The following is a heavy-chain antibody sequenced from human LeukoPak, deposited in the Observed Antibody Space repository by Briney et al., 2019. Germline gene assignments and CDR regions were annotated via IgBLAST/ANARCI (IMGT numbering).Heavy chain of an antibody. CDR1: GYTFTSYY. CDR3: ARVKPNYYDSSAYGTFDI. Sequence: ASVKVSCKASGYTFTSYYMHWVRQAPGQGHEWMGIINPSGGSTSYAQKFQGRVTMTRDTSTSTVYMELSSLGSEDTAVYYCARVKPNYYDSSAYGTFDIWGQGTMVTVSS. J-gene: IGHJ3*02. D-gene: IGHD3-22*01. V-gene: IGHV1-46*01. CDR2: INPSGGST.